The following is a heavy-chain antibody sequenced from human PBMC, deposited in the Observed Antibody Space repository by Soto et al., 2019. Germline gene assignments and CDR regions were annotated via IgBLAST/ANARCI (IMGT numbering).Heavy chain of an antibody. Sequence: GGSLRLSCAASGFTFSSYAMSWVRQAPGKGLEWVSAISGSGGSTYYADSVKGRFTISRDNSKNTLYLQMNSLRAEDTAVYYCAKGGGFDCSSTSCYAAWGQGTLVTVSS. J-gene: IGHJ5*02. CDR3: AKGGGFDCSSTSCYAA. V-gene: IGHV3-23*01. CDR2: ISGSGGST. CDR1: GFTFSSYA. D-gene: IGHD2-2*01.